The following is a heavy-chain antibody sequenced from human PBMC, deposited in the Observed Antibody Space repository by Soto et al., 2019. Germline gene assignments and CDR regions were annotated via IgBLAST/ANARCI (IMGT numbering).Heavy chain of an antibody. CDR2: IYSSGVT. CDR1: GGSISTGGYY. V-gene: IGHV4-31*03. CDR3: ATKPNGLYYFDF. D-gene: IGHD2-8*01. Sequence: LSLTCTVSGGSISTGGYYWSWIRQHPGKGLEWIGYIYSSGVTYYDPSLKSRVTMSVDMSRNQFSLRLSSVTAADTALYYCATKPNGLYYFDFWGQGALVTVSS. J-gene: IGHJ4*02.